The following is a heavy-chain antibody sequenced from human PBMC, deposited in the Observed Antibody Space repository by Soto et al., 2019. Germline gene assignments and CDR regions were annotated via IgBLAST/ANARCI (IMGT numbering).Heavy chain of an antibody. CDR1: GYTFTSYW. CDR3: ARETPITMIRGVPGEVGFDY. Sequence: EVQLVQSGAEVKKPGESLKISCKGSGYTFTSYWIGWVRQMPGKGLEWVGIIYPGDSDTRYSPSFHGQVTISVDKSIYTAYLQWSSLKASDTAMYYCARETPITMIRGVPGEVGFDYWGQGTLVTVPS. V-gene: IGHV5-51*01. J-gene: IGHJ4*02. D-gene: IGHD3-10*01. CDR2: IYPGDSDT.